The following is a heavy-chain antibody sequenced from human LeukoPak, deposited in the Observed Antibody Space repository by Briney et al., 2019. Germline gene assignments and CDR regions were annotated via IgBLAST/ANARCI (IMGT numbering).Heavy chain of an antibody. CDR1: GGSISSYY. J-gene: IGHJ6*02. CDR2: IYYSGST. Sequence: SETLSLTCTVSGGSISSYYWSWIRQPPRKALEWSGYIYYSGSTNYNPCLKSRVTISVDTSKNQFSLKLSSVTAADTAVYYCARTESADYYYYGMDVWGQGTTVTVSS. CDR3: ARTESADYYYYGMDV. V-gene: IGHV4-59*01.